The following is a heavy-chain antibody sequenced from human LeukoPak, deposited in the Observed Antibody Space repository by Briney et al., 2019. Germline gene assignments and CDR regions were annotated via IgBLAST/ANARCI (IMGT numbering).Heavy chain of an antibody. CDR3: ARHRTSISKFPEYFQH. D-gene: IGHD6-6*01. Sequence: SETLSLTCTVSGGSISSSSYYWGWIRQPPGKGLELIGSIYYSGSTYYNTSLKSRVTISVDTSKNQFSLKLSSVTAADTAVYYCARHRTSISKFPEYFQHWGQGTLVTVSS. CDR2: IYYSGST. CDR1: GGSISSSSYY. V-gene: IGHV4-39*01. J-gene: IGHJ1*01.